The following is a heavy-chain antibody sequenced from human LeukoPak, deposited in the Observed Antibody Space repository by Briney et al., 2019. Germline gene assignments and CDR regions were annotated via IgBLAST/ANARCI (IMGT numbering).Heavy chain of an antibody. CDR3: AKDQGIAARPGDAFDI. CDR1: GFPVSRNY. J-gene: IGHJ3*02. D-gene: IGHD6-6*01. V-gene: IGHV3-53*01. CDR2: IYSGGST. Sequence: GGSLSLSCAASGFPVSRNYMSWAGQAPGKGLEGVSVIYSGGSTYYADSVKGRFTISRDNSKNTLYLQMNSLRAEDTAVYYCAKDQGIAARPGDAFDIWGQGTMVTVSS.